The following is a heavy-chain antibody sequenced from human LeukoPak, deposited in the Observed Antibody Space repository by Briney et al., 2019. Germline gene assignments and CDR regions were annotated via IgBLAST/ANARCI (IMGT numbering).Heavy chain of an antibody. J-gene: IGHJ5*02. CDR1: GFTFSSYA. CDR3: AKSVKYDYYGSGTREDWFDP. V-gene: IGHV3-23*01. CDR2: ISGSGGST. Sequence: PGGSLRLSCAASGFTFSSYAMSWVRQAPGKGLEWVSAISGSGGSTYYADSVKGRFTISRDNSKNTLYLQMNSLRAEDTAVYYCAKSVKYDYYGSGTREDWFDPWGQGTLVTVSS. D-gene: IGHD3-10*01.